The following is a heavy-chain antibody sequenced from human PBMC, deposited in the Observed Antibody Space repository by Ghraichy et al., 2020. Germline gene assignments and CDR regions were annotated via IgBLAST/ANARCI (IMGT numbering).Heavy chain of an antibody. Sequence: ASVKVSCKASGYTFTGYYMHWVRQAPGQGLEWMGWINPNSGGTNYAQKFQGRVTMTRDTSISTAYMELSRLRSDDTAVYYCARMSIVATTYPFDYWGQGTLVTVSS. CDR3: ARMSIVATTYPFDY. V-gene: IGHV1-2*02. CDR1: GYTFTGYY. CDR2: INPNSGGT. J-gene: IGHJ4*02. D-gene: IGHD5-12*01.